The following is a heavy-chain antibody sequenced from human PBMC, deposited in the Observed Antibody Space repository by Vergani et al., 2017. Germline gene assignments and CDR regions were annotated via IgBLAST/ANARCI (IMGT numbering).Heavy chain of an antibody. CDR1: GGTFSSYA. J-gene: IGHJ5*02. CDR2: IIPIFGTA. V-gene: IGHV1-69*06. Sequence: QVQLVQSGAEVKKPGSSVKVSCKASGGTFSSYAISWVRQAPGQGLEWMGGIIPIFGTANYAQKFQGRVTITADKSTSTAYMELSRLRSDDTAVYYCARGDYCTNGVCYPNWFDPWGQGTLVTVSS. D-gene: IGHD2-8*01. CDR3: ARGDYCTNGVCYPNWFDP.